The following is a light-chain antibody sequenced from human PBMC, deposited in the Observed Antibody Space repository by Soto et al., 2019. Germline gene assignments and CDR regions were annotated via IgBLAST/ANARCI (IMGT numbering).Light chain of an antibody. V-gene: IGKV3-20*01. CDR3: QQYGNSPWT. J-gene: IGKJ1*01. Sequence: EIVLTQSPGTLSLSPGERATLSCRASQRTMYLAWYQQKPGQAPRLLIYGASSRATGIPDRFSGSGSGTDFTLTISRLEPEDFAVYYCQQYGNSPWTFGQGTKVEI. CDR2: GAS. CDR1: QRTMY.